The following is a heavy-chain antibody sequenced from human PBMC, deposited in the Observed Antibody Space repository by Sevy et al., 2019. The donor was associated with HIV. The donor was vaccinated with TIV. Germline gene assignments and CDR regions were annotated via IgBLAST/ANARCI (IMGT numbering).Heavy chain of an antibody. J-gene: IGHJ3*02. D-gene: IGHD4-17*01. CDR3: AKGDEPAADYADYVPNAFDI. CDR2: ISGPGALT. Sequence: GGSLRLSCAVSGFTFRSYAMSWVRQAPGKGLEWVSSISGPGALTYYAESRKGRFTISRDNSKNTLFLQMNSLRAEDTALYYCAKGDEPAADYADYVPNAFDIWGQGTMVTVSS. CDR1: GFTFRSYA. V-gene: IGHV3-23*01.